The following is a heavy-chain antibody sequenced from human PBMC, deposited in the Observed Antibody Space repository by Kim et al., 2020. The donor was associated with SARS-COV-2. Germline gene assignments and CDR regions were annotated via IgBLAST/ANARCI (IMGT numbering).Heavy chain of an antibody. Sequence: GGSLRLSCAASGFTFSSYAMSWVRQAPGKGLEWVSAISGSGGSTYYADSVKGRFTISRDNSKNTLYLQMNSLRAEDTAVYYCANLPGEFGELLFDYWGQGTLVTVFS. V-gene: IGHV3-23*01. D-gene: IGHD3-10*01. CDR1: GFTFSSYA. J-gene: IGHJ4*02. CDR2: ISGSGGST. CDR3: ANLPGEFGELLFDY.